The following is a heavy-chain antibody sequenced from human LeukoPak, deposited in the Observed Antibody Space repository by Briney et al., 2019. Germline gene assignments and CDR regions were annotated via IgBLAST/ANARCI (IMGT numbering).Heavy chain of an antibody. CDR3: AREVAGTWAFDT. CDR2: TYYRSNWYD. J-gene: IGHJ3*02. Sequence: SQTLSLSCAISGDSVSSNTAAWNWIRQSPSRGLEWLGRTYYRSNWYDDYAPSVKSRITINPDTSKNQCSLHLNSVTPEDTALYYCAREVAGTWAFDTWGQGTMVTVSS. CDR1: GDSVSSNTAA. V-gene: IGHV6-1*01. D-gene: IGHD6-19*01.